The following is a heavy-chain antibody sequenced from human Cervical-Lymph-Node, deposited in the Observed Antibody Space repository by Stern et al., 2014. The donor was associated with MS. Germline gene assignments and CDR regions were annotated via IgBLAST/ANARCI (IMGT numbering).Heavy chain of an antibody. D-gene: IGHD1-26*01. Sequence: QLVESGGGVVKPGRSLRLSCAASGFTFRSYGMHWVRQAPGTGLEWVAVISYDGSNKYYADSVKGRFTISRDNSKNTLYLQMNSLRAEDTAVYYCANGSGMDVWGQGTTVTVSS. CDR3: ANGSGMDV. V-gene: IGHV3-30*18. CDR1: GFTFRSYG. J-gene: IGHJ6*02. CDR2: ISYDGSNK.